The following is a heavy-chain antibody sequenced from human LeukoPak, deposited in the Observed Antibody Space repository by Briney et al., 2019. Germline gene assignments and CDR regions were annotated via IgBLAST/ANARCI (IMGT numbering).Heavy chain of an antibody. Sequence: PAGSLRLTCAASGFTVSSNYMSWVRQAPGKGLEWVAVIYSGGSTYYTHSVKGRFTISRDNSKNTLYLQMNSLRAEDTAAYYCAKARDRYYDSSGYYPPHAFDIWGQGTMVTVAS. V-gene: IGHV3-53*01. CDR1: GFTVSSNY. J-gene: IGHJ3*02. CDR2: IYSGGST. CDR3: AKARDRYYDSSGYYPPHAFDI. D-gene: IGHD3-22*01.